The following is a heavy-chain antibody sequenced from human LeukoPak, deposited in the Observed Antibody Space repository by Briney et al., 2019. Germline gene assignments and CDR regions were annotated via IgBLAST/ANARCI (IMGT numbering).Heavy chain of an antibody. CDR2: IRPSGDNT. V-gene: IGHV3-23*01. Sequence: GGALRLACAASGFTFSSYDMTWVRQAPGGGLECVSSIRPSGDNTYYGDSVKGRFTISRDNSKNTVYLQMNNKRVDDTAVYYCARVAGWQWFDHWGQGTLVTVSS. D-gene: IGHD6-19*01. CDR3: ARVAGWQWFDH. CDR1: GFTFSSYD. J-gene: IGHJ5*02.